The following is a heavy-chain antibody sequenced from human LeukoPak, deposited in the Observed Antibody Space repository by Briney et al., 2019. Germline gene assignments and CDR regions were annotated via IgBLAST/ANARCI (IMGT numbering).Heavy chain of an antibody. Sequence: GGSLRLSCVASGFIFRNYWMSWVRQAPGKGLEYMANINEDGSEKYYVDSVKGRFTISRDNAKNSLFLQMNSLRVEDTAVYYCARDTSAERGQQLANWGQGTLVTVSS. D-gene: IGHD6-13*01. CDR3: ARDTSAERGQQLAN. J-gene: IGHJ4*02. CDR1: GFIFRNYW. V-gene: IGHV3-7*04. CDR2: INEDGSEK.